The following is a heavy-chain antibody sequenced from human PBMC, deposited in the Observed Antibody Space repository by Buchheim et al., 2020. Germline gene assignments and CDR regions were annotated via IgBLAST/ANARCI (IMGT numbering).Heavy chain of an antibody. CDR2: ISSDGSNK. CDR1: GFTFRSYG. D-gene: IGHD6-13*01. V-gene: IGHV3-30*18. J-gene: IGHJ6*03. CDR3: AKVSESSTWRYYYYYYMDV. Sequence: VQLVESGGGVVQPGRSLKLSCAASGFTFRSYGMHWVRQAPGQGLEWVAVISSDGSNKYYADSVKGRITVSRENSKNTLYLQMNSLRAEDTAVYFCAKVSESSTWRYYYYYYMDVWGKGTT.